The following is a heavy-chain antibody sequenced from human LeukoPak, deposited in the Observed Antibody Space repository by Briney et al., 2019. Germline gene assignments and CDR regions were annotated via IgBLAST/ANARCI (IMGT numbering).Heavy chain of an antibody. CDR2: IFNSGST. J-gene: IGHJ6*02. Sequence: SETLSLTCTVSGGSISNYYWTWIRQPPGKGLEWIGYIFNSGSTNYNPSLKGRVTISVDTPKNQFSLKVSSVSAADTAVYYCARESRGYSFGAYYNYGMDVWGQGNTVTVSS. D-gene: IGHD5-18*01. CDR3: ARESRGYSFGAYYNYGMDV. CDR1: GGSISNYY. V-gene: IGHV4-59*01.